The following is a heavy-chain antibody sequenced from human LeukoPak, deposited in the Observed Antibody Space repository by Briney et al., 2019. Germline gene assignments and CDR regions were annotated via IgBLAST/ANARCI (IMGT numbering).Heavy chain of an antibody. CDR1: GGSFSGYY. CDR3: ARVAGAGAFDI. Sequence: SETLSLTCAVYGGSFSGYYWNWIRQPPGKGLEWIGEINHSGNTNYNPSLKSRVTISVDTSKNQFSLKLSPVTAADTAVYYCARVAGAGAFDIWGQGTMVTVSS. D-gene: IGHD2-15*01. CDR2: INHSGNT. V-gene: IGHV4-34*01. J-gene: IGHJ3*02.